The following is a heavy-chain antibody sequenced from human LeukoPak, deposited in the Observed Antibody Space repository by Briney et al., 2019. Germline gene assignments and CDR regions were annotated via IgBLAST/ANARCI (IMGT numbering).Heavy chain of an antibody. CDR2: IIPIFGTA. CDR3: ARKKVEVVATYDY. Sequence: ASVKVSCKASGGTFSSYAISWVRQAPGQGLEWMGGIIPIFGTANYAQKFQGRVTITADKSTSTAYMELSSLRSEDTAVYYCARKKVEVVATYDYWGQGTLITVSS. J-gene: IGHJ4*02. V-gene: IGHV1-69*06. D-gene: IGHD5-12*01. CDR1: GGTFSSYA.